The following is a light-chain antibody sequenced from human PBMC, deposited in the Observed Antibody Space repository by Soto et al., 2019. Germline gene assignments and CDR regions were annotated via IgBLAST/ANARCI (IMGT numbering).Light chain of an antibody. Sequence: DIEMSQSPDSLGVSLGERATINCKSSQSVLYNFNNKNYLAWYQVKPGQPPKLLIYWASTRESGVPARFSGSGSATDFTLTISSLQAEDVAVYYCQQYYSTPLTFGQGTKVDIK. V-gene: IGKV4-1*01. J-gene: IGKJ1*01. CDR1: QSVLYNFNNKNY. CDR2: WAS. CDR3: QQYYSTPLT.